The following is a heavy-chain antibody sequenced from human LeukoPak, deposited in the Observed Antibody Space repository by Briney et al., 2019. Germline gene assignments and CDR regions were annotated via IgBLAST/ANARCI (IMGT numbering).Heavy chain of an antibody. CDR2: INPNSGDT. V-gene: IGHV1-2*02. J-gene: IGHJ4*02. CDR3: ARGGYADRHNY. D-gene: IGHD4-17*01. Sequence: ASVKVSCKASGYTFTGYYMHWVRQAPGQGLEWMGWINPNSGDTNYAQKFQGRVTMTRDTSISTAYMELSRLRSDDTAVYYCARGGYADRHNYWGQGTLVTVSS. CDR1: GYTFTGYY.